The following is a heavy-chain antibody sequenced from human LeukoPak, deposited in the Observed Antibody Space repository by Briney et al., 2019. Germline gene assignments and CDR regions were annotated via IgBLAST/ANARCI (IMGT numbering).Heavy chain of an antibody. D-gene: IGHD4-17*01. Sequence: GGSLRLSCAASGFTFSSYAMHWVRQAPGKGLEWVAVISYDGSNKYYADSVKGRFTISRDNSKNTLYLQMNSLRVEDTAVYYCANEIRPNDYWGQGTLVTVSS. CDR1: GFTFSSYA. CDR2: ISYDGSNK. J-gene: IGHJ4*02. CDR3: ANEIRPNDY. V-gene: IGHV3-30*04.